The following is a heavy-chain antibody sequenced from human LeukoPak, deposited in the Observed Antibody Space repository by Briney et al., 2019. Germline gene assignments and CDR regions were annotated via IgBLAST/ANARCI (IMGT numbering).Heavy chain of an antibody. CDR2: ISGSGGST. V-gene: IGHV3-23*01. D-gene: IGHD2-8*01. Sequence: PGGSLRLSCAASGFTFSSYAMSWVRQAPGKGLEWVSAISGSGGSTYYADSAKGRFTISRDNSKNTLYLQMNSLRAEDTAVYYCATIWRMVYAIEGPLDYWGQGTLVTVSS. J-gene: IGHJ4*02. CDR3: ATIWRMVYAIEGPLDY. CDR1: GFTFSSYA.